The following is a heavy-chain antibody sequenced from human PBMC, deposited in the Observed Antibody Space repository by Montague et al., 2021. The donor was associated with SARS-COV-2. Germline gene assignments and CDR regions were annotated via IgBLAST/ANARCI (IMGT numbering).Heavy chain of an antibody. CDR3: ASSGITLTGLDAFDI. CDR2: TYYRSKWDS. V-gene: IGHV6-1*01. J-gene: IGHJ3*02. D-gene: IGHD3-9*01. Sequence: CAISGDSVSSQSVAWNWIRQSPSTGLEWLGRTYYRSKWDSDYAESVKRRLVITPDTSKNQVSLQLNSVIPEDTAVYFCASSGITLTGLDAFDIWGQGTMVTVSS. CDR1: GDSVSSQSVA.